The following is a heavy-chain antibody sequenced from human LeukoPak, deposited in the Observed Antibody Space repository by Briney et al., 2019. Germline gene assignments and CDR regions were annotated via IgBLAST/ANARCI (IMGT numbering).Heavy chain of an antibody. CDR1: GFSLSSFW. Sequence: GGSLRLSCAASGFSLSSFWIHWVRQDRGKGLLWVSRITADGTNAKYADSVRGRFTISRDNAKNTVYLQMNSLRAEDTALYYCVRDGGSGTPFDYWGQGTLVTVSS. D-gene: IGHD3-10*01. CDR3: VRDGGSGTPFDY. J-gene: IGHJ4*02. CDR2: ITADGTNA. V-gene: IGHV3-74*01.